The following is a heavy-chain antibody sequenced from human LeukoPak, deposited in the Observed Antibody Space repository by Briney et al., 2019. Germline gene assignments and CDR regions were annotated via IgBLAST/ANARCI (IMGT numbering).Heavy chain of an antibody. D-gene: IGHD6-13*01. Sequence: GGSLRLSCAASGFTFSSYWMSWVRQAPGKGLKWVANIKQDGSEKYYVDSVKGRFTISRDNAKNSLYLQMNSLRAEDTAVYYCARDSSSWYEPFYYYYYYMDVWGKGTTVTVSS. CDR1: GFTFSSYW. CDR3: ARDSSSWYEPFYYYYYYMDV. J-gene: IGHJ6*03. CDR2: IKQDGSEK. V-gene: IGHV3-7*01.